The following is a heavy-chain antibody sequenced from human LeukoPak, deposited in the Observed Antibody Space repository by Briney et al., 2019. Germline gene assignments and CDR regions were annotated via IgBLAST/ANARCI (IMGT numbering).Heavy chain of an antibody. CDR3: ARAYYYGSGSYGFDI. V-gene: IGHV4-4*02. Sequence: PSGTLSLTCAVSGGSISSSNWWSWVRQPPGKGLEWIGEIYHSGSTNYNPSLKSRVTISVDKSKNQFSLKLSSVTAADTAVYYCARAYYYGSGSYGFDIWGQGTMVTVSS. CDR2: IYHSGST. D-gene: IGHD3-10*01. CDR1: GGSISSSNW. J-gene: IGHJ3*02.